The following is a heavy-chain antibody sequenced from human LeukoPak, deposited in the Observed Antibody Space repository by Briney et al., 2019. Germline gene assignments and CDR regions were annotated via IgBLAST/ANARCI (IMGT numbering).Heavy chain of an antibody. CDR2: IYTSGGT. D-gene: IGHD3-22*01. Sequence: SETLSLTCTASGGSISSYYWSWIRQPPGKGLEWIGYIYTSGGTNYNPSLKSRVTISVDTSKNQFSLKLSSVTAADTAVYYCASSRYYYDSSGYTLDYYYYYMDVWGKGTTVTVSS. J-gene: IGHJ6*03. CDR1: GGSISSYY. CDR3: ASSRYYYDSSGYTLDYYYYYMDV. V-gene: IGHV4-4*09.